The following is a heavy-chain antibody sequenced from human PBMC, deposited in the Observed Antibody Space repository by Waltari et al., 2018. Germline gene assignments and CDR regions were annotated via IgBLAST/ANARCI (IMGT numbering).Heavy chain of an antibody. Sequence: EVQLLESGGGLVQPGGSLRLSCAASGFTFSSYAMSWVRQAPGKGLEWVSAISGSGGSTYYADAVKGRFTISRDNSKNTLYLQMNSLRAEDTAVYYCAQTDIVAKGGYWGQGTLVTVSS. D-gene: IGHD5-12*01. J-gene: IGHJ4*02. CDR2: ISGSGGST. V-gene: IGHV3-23*01. CDR1: GFTFSSYA. CDR3: AQTDIVAKGGY.